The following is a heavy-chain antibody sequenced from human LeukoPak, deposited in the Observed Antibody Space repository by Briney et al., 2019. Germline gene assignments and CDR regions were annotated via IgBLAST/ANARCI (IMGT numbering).Heavy chain of an antibody. V-gene: IGHV4-31*03. CDR3: ARVDCSSTSCQNWFDP. D-gene: IGHD2-2*01. CDR1: GGSISSGVYY. CDR2: IYYSGST. J-gene: IGHJ5*02. Sequence: SETLSLTCTVSGGSISSGVYYWSWIRQHPGKGLEWIGYIYYSGSTYYNPSLKSRVTISVDTSKNQFSLKLSPVTAADTAVYYCARVDCSSTSCQNWFDPWGQGTLVTVSS.